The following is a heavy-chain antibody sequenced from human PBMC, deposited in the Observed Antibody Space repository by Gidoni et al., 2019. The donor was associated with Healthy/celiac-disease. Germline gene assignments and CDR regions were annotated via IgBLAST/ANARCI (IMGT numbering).Heavy chain of an antibody. J-gene: IGHJ3*02. D-gene: IGHD3-10*01. CDR3: AKDYSWFGELVSAFDI. CDR2: ISWNSGSI. V-gene: IGHV3-9*01. Sequence: EVQLVESGGGLVQPGRSLRLSCAASGFTFDDYAMHWVRQAPGKGLEWVSGISWNSGSIGYADSVKGRFTISRDNAKNSLYLQMNSLRAEDTALYYCAKDYSWFGELVSAFDIWGQGTMVTVSS. CDR1: GFTFDDYA.